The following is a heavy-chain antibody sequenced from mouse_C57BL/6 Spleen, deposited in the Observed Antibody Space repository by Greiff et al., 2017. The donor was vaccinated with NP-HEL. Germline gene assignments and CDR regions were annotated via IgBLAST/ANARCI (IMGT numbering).Heavy chain of an antibody. CDR1: GFSLTSYG. J-gene: IGHJ3*01. CDR2: IWSGGST. CDR3: ACNYYGSSYPWFAY. Sequence: QVQLKQSGPGLVQPSQSLSITCTVSGFSLTSYGVHWVRQSPGKGLEWLGVIWSGGSTDYNAAFISRLSISKDNSKSQVFFKMNSLQADDTAIYYCACNYYGSSYPWFAYWGQGTLVTVSA. D-gene: IGHD1-1*01. V-gene: IGHV2-2*01.